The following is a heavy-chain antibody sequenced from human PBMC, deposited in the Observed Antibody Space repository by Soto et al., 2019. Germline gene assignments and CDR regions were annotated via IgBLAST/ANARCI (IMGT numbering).Heavy chain of an antibody. V-gene: IGHV4-39*01. CDR2: VYYNENT. CDR1: GASINNFAYY. D-gene: IGHD3-10*01. CDR3: ARRERYYGSPGWFDP. J-gene: IGHJ5*01. Sequence: SETLSLTCSVSGASINNFAYYWGWIRQPPGKGLEWIRTVYYNENTYYNPSLRSRVAISVDTAKNQFSLNLRSVTAADTAVYFCARRERYYGSPGWFDPWGQGTLVTVSS.